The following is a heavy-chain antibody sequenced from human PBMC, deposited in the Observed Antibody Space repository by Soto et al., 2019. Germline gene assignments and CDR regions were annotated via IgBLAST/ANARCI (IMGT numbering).Heavy chain of an antibody. CDR1: GYTFTSYG. D-gene: IGHD6-19*01. CDR3: ARASDGYRSGWYVGYFDY. V-gene: IGHV1-18*04. J-gene: IGHJ4*02. CDR2: IRAYNGYT. Sequence: QVQLVQSGAEVKKPEASVKVSCKASGYTFTSYGISWVRQAPGQGLAWMGWIRAYNGYTNYPQKFQGRVTITTDTATSTAYMELRSLISDDTAVYYCARASDGYRSGWYVGYFDYWGQGTLVTVSS.